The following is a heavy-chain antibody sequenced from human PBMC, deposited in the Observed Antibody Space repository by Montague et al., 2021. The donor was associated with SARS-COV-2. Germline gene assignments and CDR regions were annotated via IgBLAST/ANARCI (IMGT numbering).Heavy chain of an antibody. CDR3: ARPQPYYDILTGNPFDV. D-gene: IGHD3-9*01. CDR1: GGSVSSGTYY. CDR2: IYYSGXX. V-gene: IGHV4-39*01. Sequence: SETLSLTCTVSGGSVSSGTYYWGWIRQPPGKGLEWIVSIYYSGXXXYXXXXKXRATIFVYTSKNQFSLQLSSVTAADTAVYYCARPQPYYDILTGNPFDVWGQGTMVTVSS. J-gene: IGHJ3*01.